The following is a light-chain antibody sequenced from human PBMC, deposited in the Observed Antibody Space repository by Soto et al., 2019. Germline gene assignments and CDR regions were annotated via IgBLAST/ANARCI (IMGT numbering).Light chain of an antibody. CDR3: QQRSNWPPIT. CDR1: QSVSNNY. Sequence: EIVLTQSPGSLSLATGERATLSFRASQSVSNNYLAWYQQKPGQAPRLLIYDASNRATGIPARFSGSGSGTDFTLTISSLEPEDFAVYYCQQRSNWPPITFGQGTRLEIK. J-gene: IGKJ5*01. V-gene: IGKV3-11*01. CDR2: DAS.